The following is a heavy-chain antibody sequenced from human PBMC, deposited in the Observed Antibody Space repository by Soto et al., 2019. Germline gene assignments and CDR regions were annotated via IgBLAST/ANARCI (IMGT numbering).Heavy chain of an antibody. D-gene: IGHD6-19*01. J-gene: IGHJ3*01. Sequence: QLQLVESGGGVVQPEKSLRLSCEASGFTFSAFDMHWVRQSPGKGLEWVATSSYDGDTKYYANSVKGRFTISRDNSRNTLELPMNSLRAEDTAMYYCTRDWSAVIGTPFELWGQGTMVVVSS. CDR3: TRDWSAVIGTPFEL. CDR1: GFTFSAFD. CDR2: SSYDGDTK. V-gene: IGHV3-30-3*01.